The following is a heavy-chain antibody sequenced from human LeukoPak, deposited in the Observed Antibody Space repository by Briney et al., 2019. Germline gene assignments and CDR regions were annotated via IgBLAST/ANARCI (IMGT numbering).Heavy chain of an antibody. CDR1: GGSISSYY. D-gene: IGHD3-16*02. J-gene: IGHJ2*01. CDR2: IYYSGST. CDR3: ARQSIGGVIVRRYFDL. V-gene: IGHV4-59*01. Sequence: SETLSLTCTVSGGSISSYYWSWLRQPPGKGLEWIGYIYYSGSTNYNPSLKSRVTISVDTSKNQFSLKLSSVTAADTAVYYCARQSIGGVIVRRYFDLWGRGTLVTVSS.